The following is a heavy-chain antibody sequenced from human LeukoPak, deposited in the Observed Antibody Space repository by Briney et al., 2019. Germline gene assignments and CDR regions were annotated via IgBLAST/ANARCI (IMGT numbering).Heavy chain of an antibody. V-gene: IGHV3-66*01. J-gene: IGHJ4*02. CDR3: ASLAAAGPGY. Sequence: GGSLRLSCAASGFTFSSYAMSWVRQAPGKGLEWVSVIYSGGSTYYADSVKGRFTISRDNSKNTLYLQMNSLRAEDTAVYYCASLAAAGPGYWGQGTLVTVSS. CDR1: GFTFSSYA. D-gene: IGHD6-13*01. CDR2: IYSGGST.